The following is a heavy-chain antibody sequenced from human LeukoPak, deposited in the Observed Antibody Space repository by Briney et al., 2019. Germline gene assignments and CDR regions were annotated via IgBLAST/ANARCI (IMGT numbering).Heavy chain of an antibody. V-gene: IGHV4-59*08. CDR2: IYYSGST. CDR1: GGSISSYY. D-gene: IGHD5-12*01. CDR3: ARHYENVGWLSYYYYYYGMDV. J-gene: IGHJ6*02. Sequence: SETLSLTCTVSGGSISSYYWSWIRQPPGKGLEWIGYIYYSGSTNYNPSLKSRVTISVDTSKNQFSLKLSSVTAADTAVYYCARHYENVGWLSYYYYYYGMDVWGQGTTVTVSS.